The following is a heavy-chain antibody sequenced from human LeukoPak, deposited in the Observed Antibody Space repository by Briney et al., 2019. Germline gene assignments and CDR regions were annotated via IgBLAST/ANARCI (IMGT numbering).Heavy chain of an antibody. CDR2: IKSKTDGGTT. CDR3: SMYYYGAAYY. V-gene: IGHV3-15*01. Sequence: PAGSLRLSCAASGFTFSNAWLSWVRQAPGKGLEWVGRIKSKTDGGTTDYAAPVKDRFTISRDDSKNTLYVQMNSLKVEDTAVYYCSMYYYGAAYYWGQGTLVTVCS. D-gene: IGHD3-10*01. CDR1: GFTFSNAW. J-gene: IGHJ4*02.